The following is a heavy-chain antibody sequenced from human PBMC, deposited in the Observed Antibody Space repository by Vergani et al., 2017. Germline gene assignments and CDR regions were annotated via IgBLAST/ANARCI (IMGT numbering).Heavy chain of an antibody. V-gene: IGHV3-23*01. CDR1: GFTFSSYA. D-gene: IGHD2-2*02. J-gene: IGHJ4*02. CDR3: AKDREGYCSSTSCYISYFDY. CDR2: ISGSGGST. Sequence: EVQLLESGGGLVQPGGSLRLSCAASGFTFSSYAMSWVRQAPGKGLEWVSAISGSGGSTYYADSVKGRFTISRDNSKNTLYLQMNSLRAEDTAVYYCAKDREGYCSSTSCYISYFDYWGQGTLVTVSS.